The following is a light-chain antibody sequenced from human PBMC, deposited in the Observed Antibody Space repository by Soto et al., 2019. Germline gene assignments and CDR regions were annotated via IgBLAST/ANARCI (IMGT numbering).Light chain of an antibody. J-gene: IGKJ1*01. CDR3: QHYNSYSEA. V-gene: IGKV1-5*03. CDR1: QTISSW. Sequence: DIQMTQSPSTLSGSVGDRVTITCRASQTISSWLAWYQQKPGKAPKLLIYKASTLKSGVPSRFSGSGSGTEFTLTLSSLQPDDFATYYCQHYNSYSEAFDQGTKVELK. CDR2: KAS.